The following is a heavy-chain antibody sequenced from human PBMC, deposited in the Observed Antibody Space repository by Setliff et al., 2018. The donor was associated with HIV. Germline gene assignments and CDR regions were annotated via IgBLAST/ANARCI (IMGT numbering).Heavy chain of an antibody. CDR1: GFTVSSNY. CDR3: ARDEPTGGIDY. CDR2: IYSGGSST. J-gene: IGHJ4*02. Sequence: PGGSLRLSCAPSGFTVSSNYMTWVRQAPGKGLEWVSVIYSGGSSTYYADSVKGRFTMSRDNSKNTLYLQMNSLGAEDTAVYYCARDEPTGGIDYWGQGTLVTVSS. V-gene: IGHV3-23*03. D-gene: IGHD3-16*01.